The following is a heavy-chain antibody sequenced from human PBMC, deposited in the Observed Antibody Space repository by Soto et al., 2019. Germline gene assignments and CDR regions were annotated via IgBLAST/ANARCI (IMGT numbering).Heavy chain of an antibody. CDR2: IFYSGST. CDR1: GGSISSSSYY. Sequence: SETLSLTCTVSGGSISSSSYYWGWIRQPPGKGLEWIGSIFYSGSTYYNPSLKSRVTISVDTSKNQFSLKLSSVTAADTAVYYCARHLTYCSAGSCYSDFPYYGMDVWGQGTT. V-gene: IGHV4-39*01. J-gene: IGHJ6*02. CDR3: ARHLTYCSAGSCYSDFPYYGMDV. D-gene: IGHD2-15*01.